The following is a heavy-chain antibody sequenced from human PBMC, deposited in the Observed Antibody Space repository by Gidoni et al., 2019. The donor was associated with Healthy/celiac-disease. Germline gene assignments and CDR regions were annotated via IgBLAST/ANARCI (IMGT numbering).Heavy chain of an antibody. Sequence: EVQLVESGGGLVQPGGSLRLSCAASGFTFSSYEMNWVRQAPGKGLEWVSYISSSGSTIYYADSVKGRFTISRDNAKNSLYLQMNSLRAEDTAVYYCARGRGSSWYRETTNFDYWGQGTLVTVSS. D-gene: IGHD6-13*01. CDR1: GFTFSSYE. CDR3: ARGRGSSWYRETTNFDY. CDR2: ISSSGSTI. J-gene: IGHJ4*02. V-gene: IGHV3-48*03.